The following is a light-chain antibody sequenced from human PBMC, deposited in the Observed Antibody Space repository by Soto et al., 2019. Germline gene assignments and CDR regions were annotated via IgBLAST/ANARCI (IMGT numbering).Light chain of an antibody. CDR3: QQYNDWPVS. V-gene: IGKV3D-15*01. Sequence: EIVMTQSPATLSVSPGERATLSCRASQSVSSNLALYHQKPGQAPSLLIYDISARATVIPTRFSGSGSGTEFNLTINSLQSEDFVVYYCQQYNDWPVSCGGGTKVEIK. CDR2: DIS. CDR1: QSVSSN. J-gene: IGKJ4*01.